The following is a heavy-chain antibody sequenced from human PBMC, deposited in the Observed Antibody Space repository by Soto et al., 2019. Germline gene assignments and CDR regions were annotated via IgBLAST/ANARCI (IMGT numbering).Heavy chain of an antibody. J-gene: IGHJ6*02. V-gene: IGHV1-69*06. Sequence: QVQLVQSGAEAKKPGSSVKVSCKTSGGTFSSYAISWVRQAPGQGLEWMGGIVPLFRTTNYAQKFQGRVNITADTSTYTVYMGVSGLRTGDTAVYYCARGGYSSTWSNLLDRSGLDVWGQGTTVTVSS. D-gene: IGHD6-13*01. CDR2: IVPLFRTT. CDR3: ARGGYSSTWSNLLDRSGLDV. CDR1: GGTFSSYA.